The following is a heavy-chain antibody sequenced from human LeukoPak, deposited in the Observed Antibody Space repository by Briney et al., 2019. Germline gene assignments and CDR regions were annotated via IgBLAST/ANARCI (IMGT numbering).Heavy chain of an antibody. CDR2: IYTSGST. Sequence: SETLSLTCTVSGGSISSGSYYWSWIRQPAGKGLEWIGRIYTSGSTNYNPSLKSRVTISVDTSKNQFSLKLSSVTAADTAVYYCARDRGNWFDPWGQGTLVTVSS. V-gene: IGHV4-61*02. D-gene: IGHD3-16*01. CDR1: GGSISSGSYY. J-gene: IGHJ5*02. CDR3: ARDRGNWFDP.